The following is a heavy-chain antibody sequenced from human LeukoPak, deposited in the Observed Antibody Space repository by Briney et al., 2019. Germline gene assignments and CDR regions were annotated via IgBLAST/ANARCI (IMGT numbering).Heavy chain of an antibody. V-gene: IGHV4-59*08. J-gene: IGHJ4*02. CDR3: ARQGGANSFDY. CDR1: GGSISTYF. CDR2: IYYSGST. D-gene: IGHD4/OR15-4a*01. Sequence: SETLSLTCAVSGGSISTYFWSWIRQPPGKGLEWIGYIYYSGSTNYNPSLKSRVTISVDTSKNQFSLKLSSVTAADTAMYYCARQGGANSFDYGGQGILVTVSS.